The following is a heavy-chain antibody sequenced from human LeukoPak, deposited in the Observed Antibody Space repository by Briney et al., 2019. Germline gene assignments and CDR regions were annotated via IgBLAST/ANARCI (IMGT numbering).Heavy chain of an antibody. CDR3: ARDYSRWLQMDY. CDR1: GFTFSSYG. V-gene: IGHV3-33*01. D-gene: IGHD5-12*01. CDR2: IWYDGSNK. J-gene: IGHJ4*02. Sequence: GRSLRLSCAASGFTFSSYGMHWVRQAPGKGLEWVAVIWYDGSNKYYADSVKGRFTISRDNSKNTLYLQMNSLRAEDTAVYYCARDYSRWLQMDYWGRGTLVTVSS.